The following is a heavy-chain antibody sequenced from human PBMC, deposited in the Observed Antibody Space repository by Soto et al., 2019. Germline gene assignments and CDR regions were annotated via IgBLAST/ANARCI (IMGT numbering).Heavy chain of an antibody. Sequence: SETLSLTCTVSNGSISPNYWSWIRQPPGKGLEWIGYIYYAGTTTYNPSPQSRVSISVDTSKNEVSLKLTSVTPADTAVYFCARLGAYYQAMDSWGQGTLVTVSS. D-gene: IGHD3-22*01. V-gene: IGHV4-59*08. J-gene: IGHJ1*01. CDR1: NGSISPNY. CDR3: ARLGAYYQAMDS. CDR2: IYYAGTT.